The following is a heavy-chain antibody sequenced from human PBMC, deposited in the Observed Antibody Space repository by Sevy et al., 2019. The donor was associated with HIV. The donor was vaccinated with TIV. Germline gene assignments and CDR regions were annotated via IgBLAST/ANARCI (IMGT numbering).Heavy chain of an antibody. J-gene: IGHJ6*02. D-gene: IGHD6-13*01. Sequence: GGSLRLSCVASGFTFSSYAMHWVRQAPGKGLEWVAVISYDGSNKYYADSVKGRFTISRDNSKNTLYLQMNSLRAEDTAVYYCARDLPSSSWGGYYYYGMDVWGQGTTVTVSS. CDR1: GFTFSSYA. CDR3: ARDLPSSSWGGYYYYGMDV. V-gene: IGHV3-30-3*01. CDR2: ISYDGSNK.